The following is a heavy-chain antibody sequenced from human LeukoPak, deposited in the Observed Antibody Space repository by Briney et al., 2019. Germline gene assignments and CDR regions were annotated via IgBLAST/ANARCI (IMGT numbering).Heavy chain of an antibody. D-gene: IGHD5-12*01. CDR1: GFTFSSYA. CDR3: ARDNGGYDPYYFDY. CDR2: ISGSGGST. Sequence: PGGSLRLSCAASGFTFSSYAMSWVRQAPGKGPEWVSAISGSGGSTYHADSVKGRFTISRDNFKNTLYLQMNSLRVEDTAVYYCARDNGGYDPYYFDYWGQGTLVTVSS. J-gene: IGHJ4*02. V-gene: IGHV3-23*01.